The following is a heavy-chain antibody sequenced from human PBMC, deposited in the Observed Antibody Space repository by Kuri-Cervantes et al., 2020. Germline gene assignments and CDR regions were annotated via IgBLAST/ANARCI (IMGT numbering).Heavy chain of an antibody. D-gene: IGHD3-22*01. CDR3: ARGRGLGMIVVVPFDY. CDR1: GGSFSGYY. V-gene: IGHV4-34*01. Sequence: SETLSLTCAVYGGSFSGYYWSWIRQPPGKGLEWIGEINHSGYTNYNPSLKSRVTISVDTSKNQFSLKLSSVTAADTAVYYCARGRGLGMIVVVPFDYWGQGTLVTVSS. CDR2: INHSGYT. J-gene: IGHJ4*02.